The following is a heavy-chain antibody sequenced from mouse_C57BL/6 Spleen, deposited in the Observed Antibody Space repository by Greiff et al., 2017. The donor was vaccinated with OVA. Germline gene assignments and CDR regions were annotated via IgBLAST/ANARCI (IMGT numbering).Heavy chain of an antibody. V-gene: IGHV1-55*01. CDR3: ARGASSYYSNDGFFAY. D-gene: IGHD2-5*01. CDR1: GYTFTSYC. CDR2: IYPGSGST. J-gene: IGHJ3*01. Sequence: VQLQQPGAELVKPGASVKMSCKASGYTFTSYCITWVKQRPGQGLEWIGDIYPGSGSTNYNEKFKSKATLTVDTSSSTAYMQLSSLTSEDSAVYYCARGASSYYSNDGFFAYWGQGTLVTVSA.